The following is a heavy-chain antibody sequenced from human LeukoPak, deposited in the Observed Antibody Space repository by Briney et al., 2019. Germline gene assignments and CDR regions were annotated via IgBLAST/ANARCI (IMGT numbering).Heavy chain of an antibody. J-gene: IGHJ4*02. V-gene: IGHV4-59*01. D-gene: IGHD4-17*01. CDR1: DGSITNYD. CDR3: ARGYGDFRVEGRYFHS. Sequence: SETLSLTCTVSDGSITNYDWSWVRQPPGKGLEFIGHVHYGGTANYNPSLRSRVTISIDTSKKHFFLKLKSVTAADTAVYYCARGYGDFRVEGRYFHSWGQGTLVTVSS. CDR2: VHYGGTA.